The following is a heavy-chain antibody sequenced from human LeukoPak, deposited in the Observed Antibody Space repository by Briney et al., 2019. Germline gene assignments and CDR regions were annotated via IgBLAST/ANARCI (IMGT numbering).Heavy chain of an antibody. CDR1: GYTFTSYW. CDR3: VRHYASGQDY. CDR2: IDPRDSFT. V-gene: IGHV5-10-1*01. D-gene: IGHD3-10*01. Sequence: AQSLRISCKASGYTFTSYWISWVRHTPGQGLEWMARIDPRDSFTRYGPSFQGHVTISSDKSINTAYLHWSSVKASDTATYYCVRHYASGQDYWGQGTLVTVSS. J-gene: IGHJ4*02.